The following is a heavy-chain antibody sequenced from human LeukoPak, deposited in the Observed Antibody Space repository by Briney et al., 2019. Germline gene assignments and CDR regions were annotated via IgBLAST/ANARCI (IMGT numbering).Heavy chain of an antibody. V-gene: IGHV3-30*18. CDR1: GFTFSSYG. Sequence: QPGRSLRLSCEASGFTFSSYGMHWVRQAPGKGLEWVAGISYDGSNKYYADSVKGRFTISRDNSKNTLYLQMNSLRAEDTAVYYCAKDLRISLGTYGSHYYYSMDVWGQGTTVIVSS. D-gene: IGHD3-10*01. CDR3: AKDLRISLGTYGSHYYYSMDV. J-gene: IGHJ6*02. CDR2: ISYDGSNK.